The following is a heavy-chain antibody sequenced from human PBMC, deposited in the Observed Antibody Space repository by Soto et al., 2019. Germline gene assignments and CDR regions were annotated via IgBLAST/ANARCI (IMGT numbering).Heavy chain of an antibody. CDR3: ARVKNIVLMTSYYGMDV. D-gene: IGHD2-8*01. Sequence: SVKVSCKASVGTFSSYAISWVRQAPGHGLEWMGGIIPSFGTANYAQKFQGRVTITADKSTSTAYMELSSLRSEDTAVYYCARVKNIVLMTSYYGMDVWGQGTTVTVSS. CDR2: IIPSFGTA. J-gene: IGHJ6*02. CDR1: VGTFSSYA. V-gene: IGHV1-69*06.